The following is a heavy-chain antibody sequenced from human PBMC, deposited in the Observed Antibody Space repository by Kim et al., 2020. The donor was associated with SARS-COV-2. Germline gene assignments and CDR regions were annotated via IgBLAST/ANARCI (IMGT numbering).Heavy chain of an antibody. Sequence: GSTYNADSVKGRFTISRDNSKNTLYIQMNSLRAEDTAVYYCAYVQDAFDIWGQGTMVTVSS. J-gene: IGHJ3*02. V-gene: IGHV3-66*01. CDR3: AYVQDAFDI. D-gene: IGHD3-16*01. CDR2: GST.